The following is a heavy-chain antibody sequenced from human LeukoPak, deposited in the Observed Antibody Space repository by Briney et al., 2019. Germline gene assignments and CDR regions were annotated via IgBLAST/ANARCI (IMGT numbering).Heavy chain of an antibody. D-gene: IGHD1-14*01. CDR2: GNDNGGT. CDR1: GESLNGHY. Sequence: SETLSLTCAVYGESLNGHYWSWIRQPPGKGLEWIGEGNDNGGTRFNPSLKSRVSISADTSKNQFSLKLRSVTAADTAVYYCAKNGQTGFSFDPWGQGTLVTVSS. CDR3: AKNGQTGFSFDP. V-gene: IGHV4-34*01. J-gene: IGHJ5*02.